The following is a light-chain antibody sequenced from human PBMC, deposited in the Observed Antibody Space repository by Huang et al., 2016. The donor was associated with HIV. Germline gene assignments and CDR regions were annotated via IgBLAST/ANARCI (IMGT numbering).Light chain of an antibody. J-gene: IGKJ1*01. Sequence: DIQMTQSPSSLSASVGDRVTITCRASQGISNSLAWYQQKSGKAPRLLLFDACRLASGVPSRFSGSGSGTDYTLTISRLQPEDFATYYCQQYYTIRAFGQGTKVEIK. CDR3: QQYYTIRA. CDR2: DAC. CDR1: QGISNS. V-gene: IGKV1-NL1*01.